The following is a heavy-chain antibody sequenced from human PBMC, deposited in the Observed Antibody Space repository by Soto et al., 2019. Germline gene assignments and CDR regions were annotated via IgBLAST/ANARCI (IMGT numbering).Heavy chain of an antibody. CDR3: AREAVVAAAIDY. CDR1: GGSISSGGYY. D-gene: IGHD6-13*01. V-gene: IGHV4-31*03. J-gene: IGHJ4*02. CDR2: IYYSGST. Sequence: SETLSLTCTVSGGSISSGGYYWSWIRQHPGKGLGWIGYIYYSGSTYYNPSLKSRVTISVDTSKNQFSLKLSSVTAADTAVYYCAREAVVAAAIDYWGQGTLVTVSS.